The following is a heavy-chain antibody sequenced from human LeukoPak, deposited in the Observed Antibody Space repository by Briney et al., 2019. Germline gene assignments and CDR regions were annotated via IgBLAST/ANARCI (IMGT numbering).Heavy chain of an antibody. D-gene: IGHD3-22*01. CDR3: ARSPPGWYYDNSGQYYFDT. CDR1: GGSISGYY. CDR2: ISFTGNT. V-gene: IGHV4-59*08. J-gene: IGHJ4*02. Sequence: PSETLSLTCTVSGGSISGYYWSWIRQSPGKRLEWIAYISFTGNTNYYPSLKSRVTISLATSKTHSSLTLSSLTAADTAVYYCARSPPGWYYDNSGQYYFDTWGQGALVTVSS.